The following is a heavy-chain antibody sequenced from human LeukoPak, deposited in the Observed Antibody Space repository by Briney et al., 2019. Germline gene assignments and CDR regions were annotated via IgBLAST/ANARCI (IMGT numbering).Heavy chain of an antibody. CDR2: MRSAGTT. Sequence: GGSLRLPCAAFGFTVSSYYMSWVRQAPGKGLEWVSVMRSAGTTSYADCVKGRFTISRDSSKNMLYPQMTSLRAEDTAMYYCARESWKGSTTDGFDIWGQGTMVTVSS. D-gene: IGHD5/OR15-5a*01. CDR3: ARESWKGSTTDGFDI. J-gene: IGHJ3*02. CDR1: GFTVSSYY. V-gene: IGHV3-53*01.